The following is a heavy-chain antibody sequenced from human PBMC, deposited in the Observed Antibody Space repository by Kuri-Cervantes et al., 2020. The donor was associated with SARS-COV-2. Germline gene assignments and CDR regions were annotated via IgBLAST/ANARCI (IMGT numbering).Heavy chain of an antibody. CDR3: ARGEGVGGLMVLFQCRGGGPLDF. Sequence: ASVKVSCKASGYTFTDYYMHWVRQAPGQGLEWMGWINPNSGGTNYAQKFQGWVAMTRDTSLSTAYMELSRLRSDDTAVYYCARGEGVGGLMVLFQCRGGGPLDFWGQGTLVTVSS. D-gene: IGHD3-16*01. CDR1: GYTFTDYY. V-gene: IGHV1-2*04. CDR2: INPNSGGT. J-gene: IGHJ4*02.